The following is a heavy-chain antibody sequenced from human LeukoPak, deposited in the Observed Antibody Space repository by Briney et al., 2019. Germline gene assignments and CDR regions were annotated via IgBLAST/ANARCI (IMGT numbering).Heavy chain of an antibody. CDR3: AKDVNSPYCGGDCYSI. Sequence: GGSLILSCAAAGFTFSSDAMSWGRQAPGKGLELVSAISGSGGGTYYADSVKGLFTISRDNSKKTLYLQMNSLRAEDTAVYYCAKDVNSPYCGGDCYSIWGQGTLVTVSS. J-gene: IGHJ4*02. D-gene: IGHD2-21*02. CDR2: ISGSGGGT. CDR1: GFTFSSDA. V-gene: IGHV3-23*01.